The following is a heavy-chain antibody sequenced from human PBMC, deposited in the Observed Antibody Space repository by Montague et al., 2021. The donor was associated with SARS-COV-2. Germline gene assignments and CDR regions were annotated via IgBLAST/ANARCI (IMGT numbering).Heavy chain of an antibody. V-gene: IGHV3-48*03. CDR2: ISVGSGPI. CDR1: GFTFSSYE. D-gene: IGHD5-12*01. CDR3: ARDRGGYEPIFFDF. J-gene: IGHJ4*02. Sequence: SLRLSCAASGFTFSSYEMNWVRQVPGKGLEWVSFISVGSGPIFYADSVKGRFTIPRDDAKSSLYLQMNSLRAEDTAFYYCARDRGGYEPIFFDFWGQGALVTVSS.